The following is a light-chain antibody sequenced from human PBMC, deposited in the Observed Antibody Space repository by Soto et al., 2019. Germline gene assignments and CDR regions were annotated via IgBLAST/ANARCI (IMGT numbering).Light chain of an antibody. CDR1: QSLLHSNGYNY. V-gene: IGKV2-28*01. CDR2: LGS. Sequence: DIVMTQSTLSLPVTPGEPASISCRSSQSLLHSNGYNYLDWYLQKPGQSPQLLIYLGSNRASGVPDRFSGSGSGTDFTLKISRVEAEDVGVYYCMQPLQSWTFGQGTKVGIK. J-gene: IGKJ1*01. CDR3: MQPLQSWT.